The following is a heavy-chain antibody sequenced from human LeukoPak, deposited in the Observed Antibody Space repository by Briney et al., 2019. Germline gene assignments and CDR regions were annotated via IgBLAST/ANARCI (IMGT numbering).Heavy chain of an antibody. V-gene: IGHV1-69*13. Sequence: GASVKVSCKASGGTFISYAISWVRQAPGQGLEWMGGNIPIFGTANYAQKFQGRVTITADESTSTAYMELSSLRSEDTAVYYCASSVVPAAYYYYYYGMDVWGQGTTVTVSS. D-gene: IGHD2-2*01. CDR2: NIPIFGTA. CDR3: ASSVVPAAYYYYYYGMDV. CDR1: GGTFISYA. J-gene: IGHJ6*02.